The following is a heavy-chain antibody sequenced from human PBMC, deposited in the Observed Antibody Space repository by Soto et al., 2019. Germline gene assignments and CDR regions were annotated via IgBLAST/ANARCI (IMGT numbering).Heavy chain of an antibody. CDR3: APLTVSLSGPYGIHV. Sequence: LPETLSLTCDVSGGSSTGYVCNWIRQPPGKGLEWIGSMFYSGLTYYNPSLKSRVTLSVDTSKNHFSVRLNSVTAADTAVYYCAPLTVSLSGPYGIHVWGQGTTVTVSS. V-gene: IGHV4-59*04. J-gene: IGHJ6*02. CDR1: GGSSTGYV. CDR2: MFYSGLT. D-gene: IGHD2-15*01.